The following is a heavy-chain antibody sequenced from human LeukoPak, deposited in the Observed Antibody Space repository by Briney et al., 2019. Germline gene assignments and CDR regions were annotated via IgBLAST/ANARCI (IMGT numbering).Heavy chain of an antibody. Sequence: GGSLRLSCAASGFTFSSYDIHWVRQAPGKGLEWVAFIRYDGSNKYYADSVRGRFTISRDNSKKTLYLQMNSLRAEDTAVYFCAKGSKAVLFTRDRYMDVWGKGTTVTISS. CDR2: IRYDGSNK. D-gene: IGHD6-19*01. V-gene: IGHV3-30*02. CDR1: GFTFSSYD. CDR3: AKGSKAVLFTRDRYMDV. J-gene: IGHJ6*03.